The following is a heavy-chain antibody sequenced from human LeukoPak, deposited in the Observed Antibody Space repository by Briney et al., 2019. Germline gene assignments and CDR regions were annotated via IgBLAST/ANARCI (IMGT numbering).Heavy chain of an antibody. CDR3: ARWAARGNYYYMDV. D-gene: IGHD6-6*01. CDR1: GGSISSYY. V-gene: IGHV4-59*01. CDR2: IYYSGST. Sequence: PSETLSLTCTVSGGSISSYYWSWIRQPPGKGLEWIGYIYYSGSTNYNPSLKSRVTISVDTSKNQFSLKLSSVTAADTAVYYCARWAARGNYYYMDVWGKGTTVTVSS. J-gene: IGHJ6*03.